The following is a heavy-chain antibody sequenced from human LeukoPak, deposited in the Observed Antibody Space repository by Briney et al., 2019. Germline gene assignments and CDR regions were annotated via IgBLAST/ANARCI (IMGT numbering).Heavy chain of an antibody. Sequence: GASVKVSCKASGGTFSSYAISWVRQAPGQGLEWMGGIIPIFGTANYAQKFQGRVTITADESTSTAYMELSSLRSEDTAVYYCASNLNYYDSSGYPAGPYYYYGMDVWGQGTTVTVSS. CDR3: ASNLNYYDSSGYPAGPYYYYGMDV. CDR1: GGTFSSYA. J-gene: IGHJ6*02. V-gene: IGHV1-69*13. CDR2: IIPIFGTA. D-gene: IGHD3-22*01.